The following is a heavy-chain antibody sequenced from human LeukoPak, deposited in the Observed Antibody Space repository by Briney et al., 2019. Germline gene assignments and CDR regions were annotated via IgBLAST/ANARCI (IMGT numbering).Heavy chain of an antibody. CDR1: GFTFNHYA. J-gene: IGHJ4*02. Sequence: PGGSLRLSCVASGFTFNHYAMSWVRQAPGKGLEWVASVSENGDGTMYPDSVKGRFTISRDNSRKTVLLQVNSLRVEDAATYYCERGWTTFHHWGQGALVTVSS. V-gene: IGHV3-23*01. CDR2: VSENGDGT. CDR3: ERGWTTFHH. D-gene: IGHD1-1*01.